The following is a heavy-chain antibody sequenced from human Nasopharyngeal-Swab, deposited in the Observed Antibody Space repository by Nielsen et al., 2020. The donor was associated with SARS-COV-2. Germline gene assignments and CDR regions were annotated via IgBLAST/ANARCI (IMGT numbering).Heavy chain of an antibody. V-gene: IGHV3-21*01. CDR1: GFTFSSYS. CDR2: ISSSSSYI. CDR3: ARERLGELFVDY. Sequence: GESLKTSCAASGFTFSSYSMNWVRQAPGKGLEWVSSISSSSSYIYYADSVKGRFTISRDNAKNSLYLQMNSLRAEDTAVYYCARERLGELFVDYWGQGTLVTVSS. D-gene: IGHD3-16*01. J-gene: IGHJ4*02.